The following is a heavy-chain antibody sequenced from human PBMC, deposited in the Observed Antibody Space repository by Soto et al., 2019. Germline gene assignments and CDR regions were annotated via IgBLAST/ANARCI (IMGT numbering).Heavy chain of an antibody. J-gene: IGHJ5*02. V-gene: IGHV4-30-4*01. CDR3: ARVSPDTAMVNYWFDP. CDR2: IYYSGST. D-gene: IGHD5-18*01. CDR1: GRSISSGDYY. Sequence: SETLSLTCTVSGRSISSGDYYWSWIRQPPGKGLEWIGYIYYSGSTYYNPSLKSRVTISVDTSKNQFSLKLSSVTAADTAVYYCARVSPDTAMVNYWFDPWGQGTLVTVSS.